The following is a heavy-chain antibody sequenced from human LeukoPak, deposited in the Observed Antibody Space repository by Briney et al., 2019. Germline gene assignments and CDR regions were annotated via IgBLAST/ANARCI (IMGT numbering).Heavy chain of an antibody. D-gene: IGHD5-12*01. CDR1: GGSFSGYY. J-gene: IGHJ5*02. CDR2: INHSGST. V-gene: IGHV4-34*01. CDR3: ARGARTPSGYGSRTAGRAIWFDP. Sequence: PSETLSLTCAVYGGSFSGYYWSWIRQPPGKGLEWIGEINHSGSTNYNPSLKSRVTISVDTSKNQFSLKLSSVTAADTAVYYCARGARTPSGYGSRTAGRAIWFDPWGEGTLVTVSS.